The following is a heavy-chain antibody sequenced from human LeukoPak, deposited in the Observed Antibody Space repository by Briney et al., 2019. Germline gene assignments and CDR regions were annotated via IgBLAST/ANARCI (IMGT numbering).Heavy chain of an antibody. CDR2: ISSSSSYI. J-gene: IGHJ4*02. Sequence: GGSLRLSCAASGFTFSSYSMNWVRQAPGKGPEWVSSISSSSSYIYYADSVKGRFTISRDNAKNSLYLQMNSLRAEDTAVYYCARRNAGEPAYWGQGTLVTVSS. V-gene: IGHV3-21*01. CDR3: ARRNAGEPAY. D-gene: IGHD7-27*01. CDR1: GFTFSSYS.